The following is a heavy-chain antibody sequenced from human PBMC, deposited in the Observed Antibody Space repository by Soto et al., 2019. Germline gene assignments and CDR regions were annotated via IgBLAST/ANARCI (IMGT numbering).Heavy chain of an antibody. V-gene: IGHV3-21*06. Sequence: PGGSLRLSCAASGFTFSHYSMNWVRQAPGKGLEWVSSISAGNSYIYYSDSVKGRFTISRDNAKNSLYLEMNSLRAEDTAVYYCARESEDLTSNFDYWGQGTLVTVSS. CDR2: ISAGNSYI. CDR1: GFTFSHYS. J-gene: IGHJ4*02. CDR3: ARESEDLTSNFDY.